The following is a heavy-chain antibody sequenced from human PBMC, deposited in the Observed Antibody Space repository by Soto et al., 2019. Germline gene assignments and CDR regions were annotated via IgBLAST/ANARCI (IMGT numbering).Heavy chain of an antibody. V-gene: IGHV2-5*02. Sequence: QLTLKESGPTLVKPTQTLTLTCTFSGFSLTTSGVGVAWIRQTQGKALEWLTLLYWDDGKRYSPSLNRRLTITNDTSKNQVVLKRTNMHPTDTATYYVARGLWPCDRRRGYFDLWGRGALFTVSS. CDR3: ARGLWPCDRRRGYFDL. CDR2: LYWDDGK. J-gene: IGHJ2*01. CDR1: GFSLTTSGVG. D-gene: IGHD2-21*01.